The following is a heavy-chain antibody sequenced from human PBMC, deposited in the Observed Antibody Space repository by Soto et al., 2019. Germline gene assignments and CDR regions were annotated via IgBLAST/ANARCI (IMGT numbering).Heavy chain of an antibody. Sequence: GGSLRLSCAASGFTFSNAWMSWVRQAPGKGLEWIGRIKTNSDGGTVDYASPVKGRFTISRDDSKSMLYLDLNSLKTEDTGVYFCATVYCATTSCYAPFDYWGKGTLVTV. CDR1: GFTFSNAW. D-gene: IGHD2-2*01. CDR3: ATVYCATTSCYAPFDY. V-gene: IGHV3-15*01. J-gene: IGHJ4*02. CDR2: IKTNSDGGTV.